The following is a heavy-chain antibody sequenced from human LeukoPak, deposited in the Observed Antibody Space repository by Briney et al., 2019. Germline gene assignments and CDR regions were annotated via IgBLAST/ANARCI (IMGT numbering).Heavy chain of an antibody. CDR2: IIPIFGTA. Sequence: ASVKVSCKASGGTFSSYAISWVRQAPGQGLEWMGGIIPIFGTANYAQKFQGRVTITADESTSTAYMELSRLRSDDTAVYYCARGYSYGYWNYYYMDVWGKGTTITISS. CDR3: ARGYSYGYWNYYYMDV. V-gene: IGHV1-69*13. D-gene: IGHD5-18*01. J-gene: IGHJ6*03. CDR1: GGTFSSYA.